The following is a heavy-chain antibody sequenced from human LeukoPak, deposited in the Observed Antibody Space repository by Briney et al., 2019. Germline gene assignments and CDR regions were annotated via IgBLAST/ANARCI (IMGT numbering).Heavy chain of an antibody. J-gene: IGHJ4*02. CDR1: GFTFTNAW. CDR3: TAWAPGAILDY. V-gene: IGHV3-15*01. D-gene: IGHD2-2*01. Sequence: GGSLRLSCAASGFTFTNAWMNWVRQAPAMGLEWVGRIRSKPDGGTTDYAAPVKGRFTISIDDSKNTLYLQMNSLKTEDTAVYYCTAWAPGAILDYWGQGTLVTVSS. CDR2: IRSKPDGGTT.